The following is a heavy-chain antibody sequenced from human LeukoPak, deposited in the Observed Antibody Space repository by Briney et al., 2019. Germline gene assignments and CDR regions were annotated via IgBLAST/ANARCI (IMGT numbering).Heavy chain of an antibody. CDR1: GYSISSGYY. CDR3: ARQAAYVWGSYRLNYFDY. V-gene: IGHV4-38-2*02. Sequence: SETLSLTCTVSGYSISSGYYWGWIRQPPGKGLEWIGSIYHSGSTYYNPSLKSRVTISVDTSKNQFSLKLSSVTAADTAVYYCARQAAYVWGSYRLNYFDYWGQGTLVTVSS. J-gene: IGHJ4*02. CDR2: IYHSGST. D-gene: IGHD3-16*02.